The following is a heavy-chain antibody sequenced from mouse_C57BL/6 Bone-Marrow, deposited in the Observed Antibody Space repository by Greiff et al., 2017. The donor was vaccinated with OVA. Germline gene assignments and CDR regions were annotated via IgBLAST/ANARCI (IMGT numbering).Heavy chain of an antibody. CDR3: ARRYYGSSYWYFDV. CDR2: IYIGNGYT. V-gene: IGHV1-58*01. CDR1: GYTFTSYG. J-gene: IGHJ1*03. Sequence: EVQLQQSGAELVRPGSSVKMSCKTSGYTFTSYGINWVKQRPGQGLEWIGYIYIGNGYTEYNEKFKGKATLTSDTSSSTAYMQLSSLTSEDSAVYYCARRYYGSSYWYFDVWGTGTTVTVSS. D-gene: IGHD1-1*01.